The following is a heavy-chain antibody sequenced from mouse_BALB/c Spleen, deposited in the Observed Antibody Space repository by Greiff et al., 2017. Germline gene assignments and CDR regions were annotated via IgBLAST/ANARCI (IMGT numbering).Heavy chain of an antibody. CDR1: GYAFSSSW. CDR2: IYPGDGDT. J-gene: IGHJ4*01. D-gene: IGHD2-14*01. Sequence: VQLQQSGPELVKPGASVKISCKASGYAFSSSWMNWVKQRPGQGLEWIGRIYPGDGDTNYNGKFKGKATLTADKSSSTAYMQLSSLTSVDSAVYFCAREGDYRYDGYAMDYWGQGTSVTVSS. CDR3: AREGDYRYDGYAMDY. V-gene: IGHV1-82*01.